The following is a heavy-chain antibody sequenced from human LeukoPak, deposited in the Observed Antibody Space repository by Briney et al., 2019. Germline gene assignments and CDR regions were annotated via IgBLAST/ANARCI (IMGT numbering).Heavy chain of an antibody. D-gene: IGHD5-12*01. V-gene: IGHV3-23*01. CDR1: GFTFSSYA. CDR2: TSGSGGRT. J-gene: IGHJ4*02. CDR3: AKDLLAATIDYYFDY. Sequence: GGSLRLSCAASGFTFSSYAMSWVRQAPGKGLEWVSVTSGSGGRTYYADSVKGRFTISRDNCKNTLYVQMNSLRAEDTAVYYCAKDLLAATIDYYFDYWGQGTLVTVSS.